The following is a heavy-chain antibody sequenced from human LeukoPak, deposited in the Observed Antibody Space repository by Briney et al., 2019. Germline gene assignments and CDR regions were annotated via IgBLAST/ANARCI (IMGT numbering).Heavy chain of an antibody. D-gene: IGHD3-10*01. V-gene: IGHV4-39*01. CDR2: IYYSGGT. CDR3: ARDLGYYGSGPINWFDP. CDR1: GGSISSGDYY. J-gene: IGHJ5*02. Sequence: PSETLSLTCTVSGGSISSGDYYWSWIRQPPGKGLEWIGSIYYSGGTYYNPSLKSRVTISVDTSKNQFSLKLSSVTAADTAVYYCARDLGYYGSGPINWFDPWGQGTLVTVSS.